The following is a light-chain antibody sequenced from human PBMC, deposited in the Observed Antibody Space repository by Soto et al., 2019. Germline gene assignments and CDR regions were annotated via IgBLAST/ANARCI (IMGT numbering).Light chain of an antibody. CDR1: QTISSY. V-gene: IGKV1-39*01. Sequence: DIQMTQSPSSLSASVGDRVTITCRASQTISSYLNWYQQRPGKGPHLLIFATSSLQSGVPSRFSGSGSGTDFTLTISNLQPEDFATYYCQQTYTTPPTFGQGTKVEIK. CDR3: QQTYTTPPT. CDR2: ATS. J-gene: IGKJ1*01.